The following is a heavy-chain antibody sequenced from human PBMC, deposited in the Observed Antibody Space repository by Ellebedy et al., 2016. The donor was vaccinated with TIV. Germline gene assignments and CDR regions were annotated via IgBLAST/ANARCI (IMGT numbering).Heavy chain of an antibody. CDR2: INSDGSIT. CDR1: GFTFSNYW. J-gene: IGHJ4*02. D-gene: IGHD1-7*01. V-gene: IGHV3-74*01. Sequence: PGGSLRLSCAASGFTFSNYWVHWVRQAPGKGLVWVSRINSDGSITDYADSVKGRFTISRDNAKNTLYLQMNSLRAEDTAVYYCRVWDYAIDYWGQGTLVTVSS. CDR3: RVWDYAIDY.